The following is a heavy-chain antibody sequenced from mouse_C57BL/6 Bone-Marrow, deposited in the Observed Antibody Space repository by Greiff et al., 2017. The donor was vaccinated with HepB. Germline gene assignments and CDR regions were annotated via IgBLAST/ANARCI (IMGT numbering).Heavy chain of an antibody. V-gene: IGHV1-81*01. D-gene: IGHD2-12*01. CDR3: ARHLLQYYFDD. J-gene: IGHJ2*01. CDR2: IYPRSGNT. Sequence: QVQLQQSGAELARPGASVKLSCKASGYTFTSYGISWVKQRTGQGLEWIGEIYPRSGNTYYNEKFKGKATLTADKSSSTAYMELRSLTSEDSAVYFCARHLLQYYFDDWGQGTTLTVSS. CDR1: GYTFTSYG.